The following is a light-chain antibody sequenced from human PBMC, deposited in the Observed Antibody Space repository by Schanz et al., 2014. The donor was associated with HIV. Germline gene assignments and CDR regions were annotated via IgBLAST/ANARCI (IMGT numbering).Light chain of an antibody. V-gene: IGKV3-11*01. CDR3: QQRYSGWT. CDR1: QSVGSH. Sequence: PGDGVTLSCRASQSVGSHLAWYPHKPAQAPRLLISDASRRATGIPARFSGSGSGTDFSLTISSLEPEDVAVYYCQQRYSGWTFGQGTKVEIK. J-gene: IGKJ1*01. CDR2: DAS.